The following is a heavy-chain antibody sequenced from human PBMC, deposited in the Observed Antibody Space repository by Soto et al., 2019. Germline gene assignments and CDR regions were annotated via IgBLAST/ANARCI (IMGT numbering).Heavy chain of an antibody. D-gene: IGHD2-15*01. CDR2: ISGSGGST. Sequence: PGGSLRLSCAASGFTFSSYAMSWVRQAPGKGLEWVSAISGSGGSTYYADSVKGRFTISRDNSKNTLYLQMNSLRAEDTAVYYCASDLSYCSGGSCYGAIDIWGQVKMVTVSS. V-gene: IGHV3-23*01. J-gene: IGHJ3*02. CDR3: ASDLSYCSGGSCYGAIDI. CDR1: GFTFSSYA.